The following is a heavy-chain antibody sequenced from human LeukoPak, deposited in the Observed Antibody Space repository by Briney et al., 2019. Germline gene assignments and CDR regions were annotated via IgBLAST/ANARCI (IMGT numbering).Heavy chain of an antibody. Sequence: SETLSLTCAVSGYSISSGYYWGWIRQPPGKGLEWIGSIYHSGSTYYNPSLKSRVTTSVDTSKNQFSLKLSSVTAADTAMYYCARDHCSGSSCYRGSTNAFDIWGQGTMVTVSS. D-gene: IGHD2-2*02. J-gene: IGHJ3*02. CDR3: ARDHCSGSSCYRGSTNAFDI. CDR2: IYHSGST. CDR1: GYSISSGYY. V-gene: IGHV4-38-2*02.